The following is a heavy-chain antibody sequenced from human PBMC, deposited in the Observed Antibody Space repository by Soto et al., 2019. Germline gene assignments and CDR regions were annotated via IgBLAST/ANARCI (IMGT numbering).Heavy chain of an antibody. V-gene: IGHV4-59*08. Sequence: QVQLLESGPGLVKPSETLSLTCTVSCGSISSYYWSWLRQPPGKGLEWIGYIYSSGSTNYNPSLKRRVTISVHTSTTQFYLKLSSVPAADTAVYECAGRYGGGFDYWGEGTLVTVSS. CDR2: IYSSGST. J-gene: IGHJ4*02. CDR3: AGRYGGGFDY. D-gene: IGHD3-10*01. CDR1: CGSISSYY.